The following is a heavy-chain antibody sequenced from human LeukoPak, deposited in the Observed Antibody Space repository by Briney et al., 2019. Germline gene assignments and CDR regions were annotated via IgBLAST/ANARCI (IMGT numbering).Heavy chain of an antibody. Sequence: GGSLRLSCAASGFTFSSYWMSWVRQAPGKGLEWVANIKQDGSEKYYVDSVKGRFTIFRDNAKNSLYLQMNSLRAEDTAVYYCASRYCSSTSCHGGPTDYWGQGTLVTVSS. CDR2: IKQDGSEK. CDR1: GFTFSSYW. V-gene: IGHV3-7*01. J-gene: IGHJ4*02. D-gene: IGHD2-2*01. CDR3: ASRYCSSTSCHGGPTDY.